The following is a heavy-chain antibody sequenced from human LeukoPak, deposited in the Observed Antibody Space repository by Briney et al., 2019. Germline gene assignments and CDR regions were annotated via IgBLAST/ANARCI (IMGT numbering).Heavy chain of an antibody. CDR3: ARGAPAYDSSGDKFDY. CDR2: ISSSSSYI. D-gene: IGHD3-22*01. V-gene: IGHV3-21*01. Sequence: GGTVRLSCAASGFTFSSYSMNWVRQAPGKGLEWVSSISSSSSYIYYADSVQGRFTISRDNAKNSLYLQMNSLRAEDTAVYYCARGAPAYDSSGDKFDYWGQGTLGSASS. J-gene: IGHJ4*02. CDR1: GFTFSSYS.